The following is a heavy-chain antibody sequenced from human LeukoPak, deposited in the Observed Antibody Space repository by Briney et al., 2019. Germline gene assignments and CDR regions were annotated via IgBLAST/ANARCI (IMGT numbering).Heavy chain of an antibody. CDR1: GGSFSGYY. CDR2: INHSGST. CDR3: AREGWQQLAYNHY. Sequence: SETLSLTCAVYGGSFSGYYWSWIRQPPGKGLEWIGEINHSGSTNYNPSLKSRVTISVHTSKNQFSLKLSSVTAADTAVYYCAREGWQQLAYNHYWGQGTLVTVSS. D-gene: IGHD6-13*01. V-gene: IGHV4-34*01. J-gene: IGHJ4*02.